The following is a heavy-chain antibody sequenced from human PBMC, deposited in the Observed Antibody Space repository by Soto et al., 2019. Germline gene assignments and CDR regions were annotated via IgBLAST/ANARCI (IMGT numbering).Heavy chain of an antibody. J-gene: IGHJ6*02. D-gene: IGHD3-16*01. V-gene: IGHV3-11*01. CDR2: LSPTGSTI. CDR3: ARPVEVVSRFVGSGGMDV. Sequence: GGSLRLSCAASGFTFSDYYMSWLRQAPGKGLEWVAYLSPTGSTIYYADSVKGRFTISRDNAKNSLYLQMNSLRAEDTAMYYCARPVEVVSRFVGSGGMDVWGQGTTVTVSS. CDR1: GFTFSDYY.